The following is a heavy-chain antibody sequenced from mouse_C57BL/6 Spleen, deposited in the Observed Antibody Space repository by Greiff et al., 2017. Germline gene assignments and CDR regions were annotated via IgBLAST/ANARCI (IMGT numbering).Heavy chain of an antibody. CDR2: IDPEDGET. CDR3: ARSPHYYGSSYPYYYAMDY. V-gene: IGHV14-2*01. CDR1: GFNIKDYY. Sequence: VHVKQSGAELVKPGASVKLSCTASGFNIKDYYMHWVKQRTEQGLEWIGRIDPEDGETKYAPKFQGKATITADTSSNTAYLQLSSLTSEDTAVYYCARSPHYYGSSYPYYYAMDYWGQGTSVTVSS. J-gene: IGHJ4*01. D-gene: IGHD1-1*01.